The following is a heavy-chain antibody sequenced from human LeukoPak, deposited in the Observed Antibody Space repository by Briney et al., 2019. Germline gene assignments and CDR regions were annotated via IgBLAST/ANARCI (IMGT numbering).Heavy chain of an antibody. V-gene: IGHV3-30*18. J-gene: IGHJ4*02. CDR1: GFTFSSYG. D-gene: IGHD5/OR15-5a*01. CDR3: AKDLSTYFDY. Sequence: AGRSLRLSCAASGFTFSSYGMHWVRQAPGKGLEWVAVISYDGSNKYYADSVKGRFTISRDNSKNTLYLQMNSLRAEDTAVYYCAKDLSTYFDYRGQGTLVTVSS. CDR2: ISYDGSNK.